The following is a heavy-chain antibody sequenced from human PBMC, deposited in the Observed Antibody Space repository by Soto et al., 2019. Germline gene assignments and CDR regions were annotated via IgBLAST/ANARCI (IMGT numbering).Heavy chain of an antibody. V-gene: IGHV4-59*08. J-gene: IGHJ5*01. CDR2: IYYSVRT. CDR1: GGSISSYY. CDR3: ARHHDS. Sequence: QVQLQESGPGLVKPSETLSLTCTVSGGSISSYYWSWIRQPPGKGLEWIGYIYYSVRTNYNPSLKTRVTLSVDTSKTQFTLKLSSVTAADTAVYYGARHHDSWGHGTLVTVSS.